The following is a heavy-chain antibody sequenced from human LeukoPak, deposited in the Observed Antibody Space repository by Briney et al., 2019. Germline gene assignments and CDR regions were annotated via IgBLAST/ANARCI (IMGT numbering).Heavy chain of an antibody. D-gene: IGHD4-23*01. Sequence: SETLSLTCIVSGGSISSISSNNYHWGWIRQPPGKGLEWIGSIYYSGSTYYNPSLKSRVTISVDTSKNQFSLKLSSVTAADTALYYCAREMGVVTAHGIDVWGQGTPVTVSS. V-gene: IGHV4-39*02. CDR3: AREMGVVTAHGIDV. J-gene: IGHJ6*02. CDR2: IYYSGST. CDR1: GGSISSISSNNYH.